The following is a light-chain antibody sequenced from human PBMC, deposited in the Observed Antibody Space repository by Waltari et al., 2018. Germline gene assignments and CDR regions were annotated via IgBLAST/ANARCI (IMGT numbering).Light chain of an antibody. J-gene: IGKJ4*01. CDR2: DAN. CDR3: QQRSNWPMT. CDR1: QGISNY. Sequence: EVVLTQSPATLSLSPGETATLPCRASQGISNYLAWYQHKPGQAPRLLIYDANNRATGIPARFGGSGSGTDFTLTISSLDPEDFAVYFCQQRSNWPMTFGGGTKVEIK. V-gene: IGKV3-11*01.